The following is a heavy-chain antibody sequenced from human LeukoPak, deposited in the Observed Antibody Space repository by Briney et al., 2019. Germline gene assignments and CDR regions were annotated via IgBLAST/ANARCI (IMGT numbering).Heavy chain of an antibody. J-gene: IGHJ3*02. CDR1: GGTFSSYA. Sequence: SVKVSCKASGGTFSSYAISWVRQAPGQGLEWMGGIIPIFGTANYAQKFQGRVTITTDESTSTAYMELSSLRSEDTAVYYCASVYDFWSGYAFDIWGQGTMVTVSS. CDR2: IIPIFGTA. V-gene: IGHV1-69*05. D-gene: IGHD3-3*01. CDR3: ASVYDFWSGYAFDI.